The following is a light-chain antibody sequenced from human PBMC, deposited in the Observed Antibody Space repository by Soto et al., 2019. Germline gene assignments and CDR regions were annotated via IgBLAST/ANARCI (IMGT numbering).Light chain of an antibody. CDR1: QSVSSSY. Sequence: EIVLTQSPGTLSLSPGERATLSCRASQSVSSSYLAWYQQKPGQAPRLLIYGASSRATGIPDRFSGSGSGTELTLTISRLEPEDFAVYYCQQYGSSPWTVGHGTKVDIK. J-gene: IGKJ1*01. CDR2: GAS. V-gene: IGKV3-20*01. CDR3: QQYGSSPWT.